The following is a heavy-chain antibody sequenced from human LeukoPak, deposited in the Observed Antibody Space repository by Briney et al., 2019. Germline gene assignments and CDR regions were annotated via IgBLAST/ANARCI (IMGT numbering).Heavy chain of an antibody. V-gene: IGHV3-48*04. CDR3: ARSTRRDSEIALAEYFQH. J-gene: IGHJ1*01. CDR2: ISSSGNTI. Sequence: GGSLRLSCTASGFTFSSHAMSWVRQAPGKGLDWVSVISSSGNTIYYADSVKGRFTISRDNAKNSLYLQMNSLRAEDTAVYYCARSTRRDSEIALAEYFQHWGQGTLVTVSS. CDR1: GFTFSSHA. D-gene: IGHD1-26*01.